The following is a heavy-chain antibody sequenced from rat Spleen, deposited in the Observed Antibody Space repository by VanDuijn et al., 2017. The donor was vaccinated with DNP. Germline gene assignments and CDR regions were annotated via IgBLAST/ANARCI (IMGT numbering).Heavy chain of an antibody. CDR3: AREGLRGSSDY. J-gene: IGHJ2*01. V-gene: IGHV2-41*01. D-gene: IGHD4-3*01. Sequence: QVPLKESGPGLVQPSQTLSLTCTVSGLSLSRYHVHWVRQPPGKGLEWMGLIGNTGGTRYNSVFKSRLSISKDTSKSQVFLKMNSLQTEDTATYYCAREGLRGSSDYWGQGVMVTVSS. CDR1: GLSLSRYH. CDR2: IGNTGGT.